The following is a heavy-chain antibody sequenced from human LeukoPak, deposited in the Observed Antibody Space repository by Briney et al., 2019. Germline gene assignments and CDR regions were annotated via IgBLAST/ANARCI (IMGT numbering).Heavy chain of an antibody. CDR3: VRGIILYGDYTSFDY. CDR1: GGTFSSYA. J-gene: IGHJ4*02. Sequence: SVKVSCKASGGTFSSYAISWVRQAPGQGLEWMGGIIPIFGTANYAQKFQGRVTITTDESTSTAYMELSSLRSEDTAVYYCVRGIILYGDYTSFDYWGQGTLVTVSS. V-gene: IGHV1-69*05. CDR2: IIPIFGTA. D-gene: IGHD4-17*01.